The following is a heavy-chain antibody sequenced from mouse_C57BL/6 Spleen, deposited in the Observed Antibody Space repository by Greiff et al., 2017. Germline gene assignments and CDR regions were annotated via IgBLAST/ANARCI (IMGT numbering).Heavy chain of an antibody. CDR1: GYTFTEYT. J-gene: IGHJ1*03. D-gene: IGHD2-4*01. Sequence: QVQLQPSGAELVKPGASVKLSCKASGYTFTEYTIHWVKQRSGQGLEWIGWFYPGSGSIKYNEKFKDKATLTADKSSSTVYMELSRLTSEDSAVYCCARHGAHLYDYGGYFDVWGTGTTVTVSA. V-gene: IGHV1-62-2*01. CDR2: FYPGSGSI. CDR3: ARHGAHLYDYGGYFDV.